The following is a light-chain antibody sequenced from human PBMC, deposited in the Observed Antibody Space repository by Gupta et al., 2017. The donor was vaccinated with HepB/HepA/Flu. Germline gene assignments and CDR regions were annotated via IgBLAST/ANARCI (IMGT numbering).Light chain of an antibody. V-gene: IGLV3-1*01. CDR1: KLGDMY. CDR3: QSWDSNTVV. CDR2: QNS. J-gene: IGLJ2*01. Sequence: SSELTQPPSVSVSPGQTASITCSGDKLGDMYVFWYQQKPGQSPVLVIYQNSQRPSGIPERFSGSNSGNTATLTISGTQAMDEADYYCQSWDSNTVVFGGGTKLTVL.